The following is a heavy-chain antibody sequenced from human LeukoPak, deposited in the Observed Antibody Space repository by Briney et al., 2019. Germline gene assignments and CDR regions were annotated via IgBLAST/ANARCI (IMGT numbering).Heavy chain of an antibody. J-gene: IGHJ5*02. CDR2: IKQDGSEK. Sequence: GGSLRLSCAASGFTFRSYWMSGVRQAPGKGLEWVANIKQDGSEKYYVDSVKGRFTISRDNADNSLYLQMNSLRVEDTAVYYCARGPLGYCSSSSCYFDPWGQGTLVTVSS. CDR1: GFTFRSYW. V-gene: IGHV3-7*01. CDR3: ARGPLGYCSSSSCYFDP. D-gene: IGHD2-2*01.